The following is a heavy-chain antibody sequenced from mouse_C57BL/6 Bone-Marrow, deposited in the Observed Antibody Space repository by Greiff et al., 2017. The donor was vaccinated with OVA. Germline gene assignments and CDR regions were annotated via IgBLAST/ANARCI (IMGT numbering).Heavy chain of an antibody. D-gene: IGHD1-1*01. V-gene: IGHV14-4*01. J-gene: IGHJ4*01. Sequence: EVQLQQSGAELVRPGASVKLSCTASGFNIKDDYMHWVKQRPEQGLEWIGWIDPENGDTEYASKFQGKATITADTSSNTAYLQLSSLTSQDTPVYYSTPRDYASSYAMDYWGQGTSVTVSS. CDR1: GFNIKDDY. CDR3: TPRDYASSYAMDY. CDR2: IDPENGDT.